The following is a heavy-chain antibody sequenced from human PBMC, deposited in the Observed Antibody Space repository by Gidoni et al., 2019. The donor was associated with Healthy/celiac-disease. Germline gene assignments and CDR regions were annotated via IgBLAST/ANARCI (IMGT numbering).Heavy chain of an antibody. J-gene: IGHJ3*02. CDR3: ARVGTYSGSDQAFDI. CDR2: ISSSGSTI. CDR1: GFPFSSYE. V-gene: IGHV3-48*03. D-gene: IGHD1-26*01. Sequence: EVQLVESGGGVVQPGGSLRLSCAASGFPFSSYEMNWVRQAPGKGLDWVSYISSSGSTIYYADSVKGRFTISRDNAKNSLYLQMNSLRAEDTAVYYCARVGTYSGSDQAFDIWGQGTMVTVSS.